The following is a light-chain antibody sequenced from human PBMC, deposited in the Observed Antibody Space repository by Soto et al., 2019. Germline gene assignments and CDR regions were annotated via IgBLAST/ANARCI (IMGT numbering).Light chain of an antibody. CDR1: QSITNY. V-gene: IGKV3-11*01. J-gene: IGKJ2*01. CDR3: QQYARPPYA. CDR2: DVS. Sequence: EIVLTPSPATLSLSPVEGATLSCRARQSITNYLAWYQQKPGQAPRLLIYDVSNRATGIPARFSGSGSGTDFTLTISRLEPEDFAVYYCQQYARPPYAFGQGTKVDIK.